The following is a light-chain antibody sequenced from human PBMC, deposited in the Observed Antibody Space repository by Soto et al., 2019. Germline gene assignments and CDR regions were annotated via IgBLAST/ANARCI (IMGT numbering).Light chain of an antibody. CDR3: QQRSTWPLT. CDR2: DAS. Sequence: EIVLTQSPATLSLSPGERATLSCRASQSVYSSLAWYQQKPGQAPRLLIYDASNRATGIPARFSGSGSGTDFTLTISSLEPEDFAVYYCQQRSTWPLTFGGGTKVEIK. J-gene: IGKJ4*01. V-gene: IGKV3-11*01. CDR1: QSVYSS.